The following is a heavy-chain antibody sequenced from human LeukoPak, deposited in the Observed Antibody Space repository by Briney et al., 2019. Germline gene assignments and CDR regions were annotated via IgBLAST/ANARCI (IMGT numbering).Heavy chain of an antibody. D-gene: IGHD1-14*01. CDR3: ARDRRREGVHAFDV. Sequence: SETLSLTCTVSGGSISSYYWSWIRQPPGKGLEWIGYIFYSGSTNYNPSLKSRVTMSVDTSKNQFSLKLNSVTAADTAVYYCARDRRREGVHAFDVWGRGTMVTVSS. J-gene: IGHJ3*01. CDR1: GGSISSYY. V-gene: IGHV4-59*01. CDR2: IFYSGST.